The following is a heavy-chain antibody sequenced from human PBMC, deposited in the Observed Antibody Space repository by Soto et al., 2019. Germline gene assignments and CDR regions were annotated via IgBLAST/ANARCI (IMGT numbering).Heavy chain of an antibody. Sequence: GGSLRLSCAASGFTFSSYSMNWVRQAPGKGLEWVSYISSSSSTIYYADSVKGRFTISRDNAKNSLYLQMNSLRDEDTAVYYCARGCCSSTSCHYYYGSGSYYFDIWGQGTMVTVSS. CDR2: ISSSSSTI. D-gene: IGHD3-10*01. CDR1: GFTFSSYS. V-gene: IGHV3-48*02. J-gene: IGHJ3*02. CDR3: ARGCCSSTSCHYYYGSGSYYFDI.